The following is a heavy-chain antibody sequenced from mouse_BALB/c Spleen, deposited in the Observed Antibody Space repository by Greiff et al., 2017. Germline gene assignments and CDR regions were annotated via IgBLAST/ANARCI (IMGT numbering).Heavy chain of an antibody. CDR2: IWAGGST. D-gene: IGHD2-14*01. V-gene: IGHV2-9*02. CDR3: ARGYYRYAMDY. J-gene: IGHJ4*01. Sequence: QVQLKESGPGLVAPSQSLSITCTVSGFSFTSYGVHWVRQPPGKGLEWLGVIWAGGSTNYNSALMSRLSISKDNSKSQVFLKMNSLQTDDTAMYYCARGYYRYAMDYWGQGTSVTVSA. CDR1: GFSFTSYG.